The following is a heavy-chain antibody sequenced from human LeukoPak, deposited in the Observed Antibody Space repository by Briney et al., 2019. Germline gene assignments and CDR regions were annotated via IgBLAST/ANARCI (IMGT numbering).Heavy chain of an antibody. CDR3: ARDHSSGWSPANWFDP. CDR2: IYYNGNA. CDR1: GGSISNYY. Sequence: SETLSLTCTVSGGSISNYYWTWIRQPPGKGLEWISFIYYNGNAHYNPSLKSRVTISVDTSKNQFSLKLSSVTAADTAVYYCARDHSSGWSPANWFDPWGQGTLVTVSS. V-gene: IGHV4-59*12. J-gene: IGHJ5*02. D-gene: IGHD6-19*01.